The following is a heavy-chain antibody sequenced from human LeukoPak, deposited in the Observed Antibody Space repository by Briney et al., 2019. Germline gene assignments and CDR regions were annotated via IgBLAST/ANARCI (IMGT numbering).Heavy chain of an antibody. CDR2: ISWDGGSN. Sequence: PGGSLRLSCAASGFTFDDYAMHWVRQAPGKGLEWVSLISWDGGSNSYADSVKGRFTISRENSKNSLYLQMNSLRAEDTALYYCARSPYSSGLGGIDYWGQGTLVSVSS. CDR1: GFTFDDYA. V-gene: IGHV3-43D*03. CDR3: ARSPYSSGLGGIDY. D-gene: IGHD6-19*01. J-gene: IGHJ4*02.